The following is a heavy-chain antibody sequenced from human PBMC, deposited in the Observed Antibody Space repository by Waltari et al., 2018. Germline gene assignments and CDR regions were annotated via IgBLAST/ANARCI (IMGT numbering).Heavy chain of an antibody. J-gene: IGHJ4*02. V-gene: IGHV2-5*01. CDR3: AHINSRGERLGGSGSFDY. D-gene: IGHD3-10*01. Sequence: QITLKESGPTLVKPTQTLTLTCTFSGFSLSTSGVGVGWIRQPPGQALEWLALIYWNDDKRYSPSLKSRLTITKDTSKNQVVLTMTNMDPVDTATYYCAHINSRGERLGGSGSFDYWGQGTLVTVSS. CDR2: IYWNDDK. CDR1: GFSLSTSGVG.